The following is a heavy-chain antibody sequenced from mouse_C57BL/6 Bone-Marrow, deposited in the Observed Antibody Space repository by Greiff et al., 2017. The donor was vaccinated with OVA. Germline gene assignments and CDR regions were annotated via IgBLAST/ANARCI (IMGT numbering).Heavy chain of an antibody. V-gene: IGHV5-6*01. CDR3: ARRDYGFDY. Sequence: EVQLQESGGDLVKPGGSLKLSCAASGFTFSSYGMSWVRQTPDKRLEWVATISSGGSYTYYPDSVKGRFTISRDNAKNTLYLQMSSLKSEDTAMYYCARRDYGFDYWGQGTTLTVSS. CDR2: ISSGGSYT. CDR1: GFTFSSYG. D-gene: IGHD2-4*01. J-gene: IGHJ2*01.